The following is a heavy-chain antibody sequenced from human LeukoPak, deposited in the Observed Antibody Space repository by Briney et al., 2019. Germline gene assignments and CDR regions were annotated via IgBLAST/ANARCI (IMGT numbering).Heavy chain of an antibody. V-gene: IGHV1-69*04. CDR2: IIPIFGIA. J-gene: IGHJ4*02. CDR3: ALDPCSGGSCYSAYFDY. Sequence: SVKVSCKASGGTFSSYAISRVRQAPGQRLEWMGRIIPIFGIANYAQKFQGRVTITADKSTSTAYMELSSLRSEDTAVYYCALDPCSGGSCYSAYFDYWGQGTLVTVSS. D-gene: IGHD2-15*01. CDR1: GGTFSSYA.